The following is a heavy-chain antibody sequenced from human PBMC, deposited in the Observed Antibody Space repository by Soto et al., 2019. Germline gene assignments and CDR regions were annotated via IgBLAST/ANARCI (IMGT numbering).Heavy chain of an antibody. J-gene: IGHJ4*02. D-gene: IGHD3-22*01. V-gene: IGHV1-24*01. CDR1: GYTLTELS. CDR2: FDPEDGET. Sequence: ASVKVSCKVSGYTLTELSMHWVRQAPGKGLEWMGGFDPEDGETIYAQKFQGRVTMTKDTSTDTAYMELSSLRSEDTAVYYCATDLADDSSGYHYWGQGTLVTVSS. CDR3: ATDLADDSSGYHY.